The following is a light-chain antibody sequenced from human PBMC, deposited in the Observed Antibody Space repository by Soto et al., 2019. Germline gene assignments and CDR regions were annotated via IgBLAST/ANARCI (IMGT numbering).Light chain of an antibody. J-gene: IGLJ1*01. CDR1: SANIGAAYN. Sequence: QRVTISCTGSSANIGAAYNVDRYQQLPGTAPKLLIYGNNNRPSGVPARFSGSKSGTSASLAIAGLQAEDEGDYYCQSYDSSLSGYVFGTGTKVTVL. CDR2: GNN. V-gene: IGLV1-40*01. CDR3: QSYDSSLSGYV.